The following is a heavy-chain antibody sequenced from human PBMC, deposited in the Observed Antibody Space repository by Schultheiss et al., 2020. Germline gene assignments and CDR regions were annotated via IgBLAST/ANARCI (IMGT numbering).Heavy chain of an antibody. V-gene: IGHV3-66*02. J-gene: IGHJ4*02. CDR2: IYSGGST. CDR1: GFTFSSYA. D-gene: IGHD4-17*01. Sequence: GESLKISCAASGFTFSSYAMSWVRQAPGKGLEWVSVIYSGGSTYYADSVKGRFTISRDNSKNTLYLQMNSLRAEDTAVYYCARTGFYGDLKDYWGQGTLVTVYS. CDR3: ARTGFYGDLKDY.